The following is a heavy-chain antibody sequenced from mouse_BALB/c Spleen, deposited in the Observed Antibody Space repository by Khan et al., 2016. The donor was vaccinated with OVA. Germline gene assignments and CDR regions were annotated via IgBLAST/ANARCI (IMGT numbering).Heavy chain of an antibody. D-gene: IGHD1-1*01. V-gene: IGHV2-6-4*01. J-gene: IGHJ4*01. Sequence: QVQLKESGPGLVAPSQSLSITCTVSGFSLSRYNVHWIRQPPGKGLEWLGMIWSGGSTDYNSAVKSRRSISKDKSKSQVFLKMNSLQTDDTAMYYCARAYGSSLGYYAMDYWGQGTSVTVSS. CDR3: ARAYGSSLGYYAMDY. CDR2: IWSGGST. CDR1: GFSLSRYN.